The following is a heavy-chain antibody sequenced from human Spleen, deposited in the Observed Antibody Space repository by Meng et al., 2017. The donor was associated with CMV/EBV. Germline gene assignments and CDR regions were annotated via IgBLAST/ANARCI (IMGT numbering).Heavy chain of an antibody. CDR3: ARDDNWGPDY. CDR1: GYTFGGHF. CDR2: IHPNTGAT. D-gene: IGHD7-27*01. J-gene: IGHJ4*02. Sequence: ASVQVSCKASGYTFGGHFMHWVRQAPGQGLEWMGWIHPNTGATNHAQSFQGRLTMNGDTSIRTVYMELSSLRSDDTAIYYCARDDNWGPDYWGQGTLVTVSS. V-gene: IGHV1-2*02.